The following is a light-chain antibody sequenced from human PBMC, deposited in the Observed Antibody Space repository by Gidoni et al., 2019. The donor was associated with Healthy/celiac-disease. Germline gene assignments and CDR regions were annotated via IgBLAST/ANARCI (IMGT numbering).Light chain of an antibody. Sequence: RVMTQSPATLSVSPGERATLSCRASQSVGNNLAWYQLRPGQAPRLLTYGPSTRAAGIPARFSGSGSGTEFTLTISSLQSEDFAVYYCQQYNNWPWTFGQGTKVELK. CDR3: QQYNNWPWT. V-gene: IGKV3-15*01. CDR2: GPS. CDR1: QSVGNN. J-gene: IGKJ1*01.